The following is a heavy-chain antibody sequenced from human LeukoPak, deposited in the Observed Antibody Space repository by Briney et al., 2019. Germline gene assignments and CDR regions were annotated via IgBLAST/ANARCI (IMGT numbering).Heavy chain of an antibody. CDR3: ARRRPTDWFDS. V-gene: IGHV4-39*02. CDR2: IYHTGTT. D-gene: IGHD1-1*01. Sequence: SETLSLTCAVSGVSISSNLYYWAWIRQPPGQGLEWIAMIYHTGTTYYNPSLRSRVSMSMDTSRNHFSLKLVSVTVTDSATYFSARRRPTDWFDSWGRGTLVAVSS. J-gene: IGHJ5*01. CDR1: GVSISSNLYY.